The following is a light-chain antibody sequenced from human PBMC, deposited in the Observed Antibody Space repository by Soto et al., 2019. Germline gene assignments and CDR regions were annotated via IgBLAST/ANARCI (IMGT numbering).Light chain of an antibody. CDR1: QIINSY. CDR2: LAS. CDR3: QQTNSHPLT. J-gene: IGKJ4*01. Sequence: DIQMTQSPSSLSASVGDRVTITCRARQIINSYLNWYQQKKGKAPKLLIFLASTLQSGVPSRFSGSGYGTEFNLTIRSLQTEDFATYFCQQTNSHPLTFGGGTSLEIK. V-gene: IGKV1-39*01.